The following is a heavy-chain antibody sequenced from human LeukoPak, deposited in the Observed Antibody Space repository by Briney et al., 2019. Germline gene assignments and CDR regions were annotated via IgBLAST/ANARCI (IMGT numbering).Heavy chain of an antibody. J-gene: IGHJ4*02. CDR2: ISYDGSNE. V-gene: IGHV3-30*18. Sequence: GGSLRLSCAASGFTFHDYAMHWVRQAPGKGLEWVAVISYDGSNEYYADSVKGRFTISRDNSKNTLYLQMNSLRAEDTAVYYCAKDHYGGNSAPSYWGQGTLVTVSS. CDR1: GFTFHDYA. D-gene: IGHD4-23*01. CDR3: AKDHYGGNSAPSY.